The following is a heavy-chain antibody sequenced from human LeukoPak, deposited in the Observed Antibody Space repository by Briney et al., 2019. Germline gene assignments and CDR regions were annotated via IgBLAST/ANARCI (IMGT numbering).Heavy chain of an antibody. D-gene: IGHD5-18*01. CDR3: ARIQLTYYYDGMDV. CDR1: RFTFSRYW. J-gene: IGHJ6*02. V-gene: IGHV3-7*04. CDR2: IKQDGSEK. Sequence: PGGSLRLSCAASRFTFSRYWMSWVRQAPGKGLEWVANIKQDGSEKYYVDSVKGRFTISRDNAKNSLYLQMNSLRAEDTAVYYCARIQLTYYYDGMDVWGQGTTVTVSS.